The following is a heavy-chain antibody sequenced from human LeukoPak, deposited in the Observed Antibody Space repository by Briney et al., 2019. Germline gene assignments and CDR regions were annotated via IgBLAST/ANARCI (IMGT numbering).Heavy chain of an antibody. J-gene: IGHJ4*02. CDR1: GGSISSSSYY. Sequence: SETLSLTCTVSGGSISSSSYYWGWIRQPPGKGLEWIGSIYYSGSTYYNPSLKSRVTISVDTSKNQFSLKLSSVTAADTAVYYCARHKAQWLVYWGQGTLVTASS. D-gene: IGHD6-19*01. V-gene: IGHV4-39*01. CDR2: IYYSGST. CDR3: ARHKAQWLVY.